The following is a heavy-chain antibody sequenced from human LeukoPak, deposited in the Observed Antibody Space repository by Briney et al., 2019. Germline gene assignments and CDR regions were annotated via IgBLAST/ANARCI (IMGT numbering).Heavy chain of an antibody. V-gene: IGHV1-46*01. J-gene: IGHJ4*02. D-gene: IGHD3-9*01. CDR1: GYTFTSYY. CDR2: INPSGGST. CDR3: AKGLHDILTGYPRGVPEYFDY. Sequence: ASVKVSCKASGYTFTSYYMHWVRQAPGQGLEWMGIINPSGGSTSYAQNFQGRVTMTRDTSTSTVDMELSSLRSEDTAVYYCAKGLHDILTGYPRGVPEYFDYWGQGTLVTVSS.